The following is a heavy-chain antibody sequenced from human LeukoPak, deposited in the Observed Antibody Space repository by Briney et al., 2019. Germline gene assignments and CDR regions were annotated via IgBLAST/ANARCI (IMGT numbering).Heavy chain of an antibody. CDR3: TKGPGGYCSSTSCDRSPDY. Sequence: GGSLRLSCAASGFTFSSYGVHWVRQAPGKGLEWVAVISYDGSNKYYADSVKGRFTISRGNSKNTLYLQMNSLRAEDTAVYYCTKGPGGYCSSTSCDRSPDYWGQGTLVTVSS. CDR1: GFTFSSYG. V-gene: IGHV3-30*18. J-gene: IGHJ4*02. CDR2: ISYDGSNK. D-gene: IGHD2-2*02.